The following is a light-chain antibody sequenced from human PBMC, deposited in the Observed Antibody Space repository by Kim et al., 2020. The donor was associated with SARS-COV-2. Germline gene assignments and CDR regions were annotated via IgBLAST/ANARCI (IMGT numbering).Light chain of an antibody. CDR2: AVS. CDR1: SSDVGHSNS. Sequence: QSALTQPRSVSGSPGQSVTISCVGSSSDVGHSNSVSWYQQHPGKAPRLLIYAVSARPSGVPRRFSGSRSVNTASLTISGLQADDEADYYCCSNADPPSYVLFGGGTQLTVL. J-gene: IGLJ2*01. CDR3: CSNADPPSYVL. V-gene: IGLV2-11*01.